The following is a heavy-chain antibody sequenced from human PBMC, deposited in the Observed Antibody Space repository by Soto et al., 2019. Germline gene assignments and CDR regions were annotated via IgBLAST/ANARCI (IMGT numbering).Heavy chain of an antibody. V-gene: IGHV6-1*01. D-gene: IGHD6-19*01. CDR3: ARESAGTYYFDY. Sequence: QVQLQQSGPGLVRPSQTLSLTCAISGDSVSSNSAAWNWIRQSPSRGLEWLGRAYYRSKWYNDYAVPVKSRXXIXPXXTKNQISLQVNSVAPEDTAVYYCARESAGTYYFDYWGQGTVVTVSS. CDR2: AYYRSKWYN. CDR1: GDSVSSNSAA. J-gene: IGHJ4*02.